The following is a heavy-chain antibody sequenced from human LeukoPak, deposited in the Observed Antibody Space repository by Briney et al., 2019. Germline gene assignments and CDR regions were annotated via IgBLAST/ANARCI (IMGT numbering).Heavy chain of an antibody. Sequence: ASVKVSCKASGYTFTSYDINWVRQATGQGLEWMGWMNPNSGNTGYAQKLQGRVTMTRNTSISTAYMELSSLRSEDTAVYYCACKYGSGSYLTYYYYYGMDVWGQGTTVTVSS. J-gene: IGHJ6*02. V-gene: IGHV1-8*01. CDR2: MNPNSGNT. D-gene: IGHD3-10*01. CDR1: GYTFTSYD. CDR3: ACKYGSGSYLTYYYYYGMDV.